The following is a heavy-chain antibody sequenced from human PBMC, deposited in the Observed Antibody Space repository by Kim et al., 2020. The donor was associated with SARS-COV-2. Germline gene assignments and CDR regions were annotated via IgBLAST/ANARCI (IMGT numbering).Heavy chain of an antibody. CDR3: ARVRGYSYGLSFDY. Sequence: SETLSLTCTVSGGSISSYYWSWIRQPPGKGLEWIGYIYYSGSTNYNPSLKSRVTISVDTSKNQFSLKLSSVTAADTAVYYCARVRGYSYGLSFDYCGQGTLVTVSS. V-gene: IGHV4-59*01. D-gene: IGHD5-18*01. CDR2: IYYSGST. CDR1: GGSISSYY. J-gene: IGHJ4*02.